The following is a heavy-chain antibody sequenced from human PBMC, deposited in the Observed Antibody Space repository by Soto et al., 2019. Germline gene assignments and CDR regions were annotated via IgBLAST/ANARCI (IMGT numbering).Heavy chain of an antibody. V-gene: IGHV2-5*01. CDR2: IYWNDDK. CDR3: AHFDYYGSGSYYDIDY. Sequence: QITLKESGPTLVKPTQTLTLTCTFSGFSLSTSGVGVGWIRQPPGKALEWLALIYWNDDKRYSPSLKSRLTITKDTSKNQVVLTMTNMDPVDTATYDCAHFDYYGSGSYYDIDYWGQGTLVTVSS. J-gene: IGHJ4*02. D-gene: IGHD3-10*01. CDR1: GFSLSTSGVG.